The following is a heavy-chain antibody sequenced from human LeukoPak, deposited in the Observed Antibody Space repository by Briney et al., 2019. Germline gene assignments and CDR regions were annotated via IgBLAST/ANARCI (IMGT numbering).Heavy chain of an antibody. J-gene: IGHJ4*02. D-gene: IGHD1-7*01. CDR2: IYTSGSP. CDR3: AVGGNWNYVGFDY. Sequence: SETLSLTCTASGGSISSYYWSWIRQPPGKGLEWIGYIYTSGSPNYNPSLKSRVTISVDTSKNQFSLKLSSVTAADTAVYYCAVGGNWNYVGFDYWGQGTLVTVSS. V-gene: IGHV4-4*09. CDR1: GGSISSYY.